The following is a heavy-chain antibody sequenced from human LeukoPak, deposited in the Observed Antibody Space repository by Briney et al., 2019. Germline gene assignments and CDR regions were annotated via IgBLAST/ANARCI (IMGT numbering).Heavy chain of an antibody. J-gene: IGHJ4*02. V-gene: IGHV3-48*03. CDR2: ISSSGSTI. CDR1: GFTFSSYE. CDR3: ARDNVEMATMGDY. Sequence: GGSLRLSCAASGFTFSSYEMNWVRQAPGKGLEWVSYISSSGSTIYYADSVKGRFTISRDNAKNSLYLQMNSLRAEDTAVYYCARDNVEMATMGDYWGQGTLVTVSS. D-gene: IGHD5-24*01.